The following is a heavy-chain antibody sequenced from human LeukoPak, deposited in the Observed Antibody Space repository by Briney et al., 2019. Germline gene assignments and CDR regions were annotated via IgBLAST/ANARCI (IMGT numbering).Heavy chain of an antibody. D-gene: IGHD2-2*01. J-gene: IGHJ4*02. CDR1: GFTFSSAW. Sequence: GGSLRLSCAASGFTFSSAWMTWVRQAPGKGLEWVGHIKNKTNGGTTDYAAPVKGRFIISRDDSKNTLYLQMNSLRTEDTAVHYCARGFCSSTSCYQGPFDYWGQGALVTVSS. CDR3: ARGFCSSTSCYQGPFDY. CDR2: IKNKTNGGTT. V-gene: IGHV3-15*01.